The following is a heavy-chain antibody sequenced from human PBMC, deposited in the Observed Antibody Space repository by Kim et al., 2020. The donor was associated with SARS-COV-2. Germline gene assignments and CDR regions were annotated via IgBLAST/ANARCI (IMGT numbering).Heavy chain of an antibody. J-gene: IGHJ3*02. Sequence: KGRFTISRDNAKNSLYPQMNSLRADDTAVYYCAREHDFWSGYYKGDAFDIWGQGTMVTVSS. V-gene: IGHV3-11*06. CDR3: AREHDFWSGYYKGDAFDI. D-gene: IGHD3-3*01.